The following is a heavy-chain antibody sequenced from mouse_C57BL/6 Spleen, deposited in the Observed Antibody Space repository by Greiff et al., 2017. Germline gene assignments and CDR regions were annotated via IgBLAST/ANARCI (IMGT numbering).Heavy chain of an antibody. J-gene: IGHJ2*01. CDR1: GYSITSGYY. Sequence: EVQVVESGPGLVKPSQSLSLTCSVTGYSITSGYYWNWIRQFPGNKLEWMGYISYDGSNNYNPSLKNRISITRDTSKNQFFLKLNSVTTEDTATYYCARDREGSPFDYWGQGTTLTVSS. CDR3: ARDREGSPFDY. V-gene: IGHV3-6*01. D-gene: IGHD1-1*02. CDR2: ISYDGSN.